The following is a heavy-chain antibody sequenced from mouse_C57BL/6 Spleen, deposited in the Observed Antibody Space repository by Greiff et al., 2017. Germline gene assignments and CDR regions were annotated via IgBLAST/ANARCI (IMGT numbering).Heavy chain of an antibody. CDR1: GYAFTNYL. Sequence: QVQLQQSGAELVRPGTSVKVSCKASGYAFTNYLIEWVKQRPGQGLEWIGVINPGSGGTNYNEKFKGKATLTADKSSSTANMQLSSLTSEDSAVYFCASLTTVVAGAMDYWGQGTSVTVSS. J-gene: IGHJ4*01. CDR2: INPGSGGT. CDR3: ASLTTVVAGAMDY. D-gene: IGHD1-1*01. V-gene: IGHV1-54*01.